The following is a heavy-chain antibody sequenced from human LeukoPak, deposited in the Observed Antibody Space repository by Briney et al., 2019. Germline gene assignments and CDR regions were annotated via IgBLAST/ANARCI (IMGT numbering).Heavy chain of an antibody. D-gene: IGHD3-10*01. Sequence: GGSLRLSCAASGFAFSSYGMHWVRQAPGKGLEWVAFIRYDGSNKYYADSVKGRFTISRDNSKNTLYLQMNSLRAEDTAVYYCAKDHVWFGELGSYYYGMDVWGQGTTVTVSS. CDR2: IRYDGSNK. J-gene: IGHJ6*02. CDR1: GFAFSSYG. CDR3: AKDHVWFGELGSYYYGMDV. V-gene: IGHV3-30*02.